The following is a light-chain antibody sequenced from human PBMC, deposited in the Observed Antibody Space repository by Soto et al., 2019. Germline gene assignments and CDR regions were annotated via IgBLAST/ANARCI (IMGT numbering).Light chain of an antibody. J-gene: IGKJ4*01. CDR3: QQRSNWPPVT. V-gene: IGKV3-11*01. CDR2: DAS. Sequence: EIVSTQSPATLSLSPGERVTLSCRASQSVSSYLAWYQQKPGQAPRLLIYDASNRATGIPARFSGSGSGTDFTLTISSLEPEDFAIYYFQQRSNWPPVTFGGGTKVEIK. CDR1: QSVSSY.